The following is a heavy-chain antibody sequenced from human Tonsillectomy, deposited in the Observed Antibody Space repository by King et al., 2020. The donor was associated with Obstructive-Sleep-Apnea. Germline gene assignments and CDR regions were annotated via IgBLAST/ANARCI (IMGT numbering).Heavy chain of an antibody. D-gene: IGHD5-18*01. J-gene: IGHJ3*02. CDR1: GGSISSSSYF. Sequence: QLQESGPGLMKPSETLSLTCTVSGGSISSSSYFWGWVRQPPGRELEWIGSIYYTGSTYYNPSLKSRVTISVDTSKNQFSLKLSSVTAADTAVYYCARAGYSYGRHEAFHIWGQGKMVTVSS. CDR2: IYYTGST. CDR3: ARAGYSYGRHEAFHI. V-gene: IGHV4-39*07.